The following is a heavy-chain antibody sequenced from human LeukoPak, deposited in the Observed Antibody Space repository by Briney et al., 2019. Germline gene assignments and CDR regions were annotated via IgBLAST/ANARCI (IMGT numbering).Heavy chain of an antibody. J-gene: IGHJ6*03. V-gene: IGHV3-23*01. D-gene: IGHD2-15*01. Sequence: PGGSLRLSCAASGFTFSSYGMSWVRQAPGKGLEWVSAISGSGGSTYYADSVKGRFTISRDNSKNTLYLQMNSLRAEDTAVYYCARDRYCSGGSCFSYYMDVWGKGTTVTVSS. CDR3: ARDRYCSGGSCFSYYMDV. CDR1: GFTFSSYG. CDR2: ISGSGGST.